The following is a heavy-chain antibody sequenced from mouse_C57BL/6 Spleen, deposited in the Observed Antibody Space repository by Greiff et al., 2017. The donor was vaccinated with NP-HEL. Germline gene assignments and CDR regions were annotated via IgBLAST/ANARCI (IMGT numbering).Heavy chain of an antibody. D-gene: IGHD2-1*01. Sequence: EVQLMESGGGLVKPGGSLKLSCAASGFTFSSYAMSWVRQTPEKRLEWVATISDGGSYTYYPDNVKGRFTISRDNAKNNLYLQMSHLKSEDTAMYYCAREGSYGNYGFDYWGQGTTLTVSS. V-gene: IGHV5-4*01. J-gene: IGHJ2*01. CDR2: ISDGGSYT. CDR1: GFTFSSYA. CDR3: AREGSYGNYGFDY.